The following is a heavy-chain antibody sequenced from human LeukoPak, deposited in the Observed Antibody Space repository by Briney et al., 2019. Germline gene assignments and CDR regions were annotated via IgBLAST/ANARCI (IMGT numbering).Heavy chain of an antibody. Sequence: GASVKVSCKTSGYTFIHYYMHWVRQASGEGFEWMGIVDPSGDIATYAQKFQGRVTLTTDTSTSTFYMELSSLRSEDTAIYYCARDSFGVRGFDHWGQGTPVTVFS. CDR1: GYTFIHYY. CDR3: ARDSFGVRGFDH. D-gene: IGHD3-10*01. J-gene: IGHJ4*02. CDR2: VDPSGDIA. V-gene: IGHV1-46*01.